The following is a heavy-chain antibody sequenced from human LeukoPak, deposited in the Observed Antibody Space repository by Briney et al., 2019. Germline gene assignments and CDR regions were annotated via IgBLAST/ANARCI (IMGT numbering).Heavy chain of an antibody. D-gene: IGHD2-2*01. CDR3: ARDMKVVPAAIGAPKTNY. Sequence: GSPGLPRSASGFTVSNNYMDWGRQAPGKGLELGSIIYSGGSTYYADSVKGRFTISRDNSKNTLYLQMNSLRAEDTAVYYCARDMKVVPAAIGAPKTNYWGQGTLVTVSS. J-gene: IGHJ4*02. V-gene: IGHV3-66*02. CDR1: GFTVSNNY. CDR2: IYSGGST.